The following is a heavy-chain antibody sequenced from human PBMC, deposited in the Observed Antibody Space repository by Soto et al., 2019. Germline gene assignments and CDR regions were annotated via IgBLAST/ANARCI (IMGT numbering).Heavy chain of an antibody. CDR3: ARDRGYYDSSVLMDY. D-gene: IGHD3-22*01. Sequence: QVQLVESGGGVVQPGRSLRLSCAASGFTFSSYGMHWVRQAPGKGLEWVAVISYDGSNKYYADSVKGRFTISRDNSKNTLYLQRNSLRAEDTAVYYCARDRGYYDSSVLMDYCGHVTLVTVSS. V-gene: IGHV3-30*03. CDR1: GFTFSSYG. CDR2: ISYDGSNK. J-gene: IGHJ4*01.